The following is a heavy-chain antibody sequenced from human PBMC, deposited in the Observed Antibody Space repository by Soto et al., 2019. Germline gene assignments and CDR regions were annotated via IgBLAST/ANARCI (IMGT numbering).Heavy chain of an antibody. CDR2: ISYDGSNK. D-gene: IGHD7-27*01. V-gene: IGHV3-30-3*01. CDR1: GFTFSSYA. Sequence: QVQLVESGGGVVQPGRSLRLSCAASGFTFSSYAMHWVRQAPGKGLEWVAVISYDGSNKYYADSVKGRFTISRDNSKNTLYLQMNSLRAEDTAVYYCAREGGTGDRQPGFDYWGQGTLVTVSS. CDR3: AREGGTGDRQPGFDY. J-gene: IGHJ4*02.